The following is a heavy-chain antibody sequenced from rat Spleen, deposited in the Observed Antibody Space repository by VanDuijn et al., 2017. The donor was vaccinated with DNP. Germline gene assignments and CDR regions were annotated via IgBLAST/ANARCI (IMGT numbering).Heavy chain of an antibody. Sequence: EVQLVESGGGLVQPGGSLKLSCVASGFTFNNYWMTWVRQAPAKGLEWVATISYNGGTPYYRDSVKGRFTISRDNAQSTLYLQMDSLRSEDTATYYCARHRTIMPYYYSMDAWGQGASVTVSS. J-gene: IGHJ4*01. D-gene: IGHD1-12*01. CDR2: ISYNGGTP. V-gene: IGHV5-31*01. CDR3: ARHRTIMPYYYSMDA. CDR1: GFTFNNYW.